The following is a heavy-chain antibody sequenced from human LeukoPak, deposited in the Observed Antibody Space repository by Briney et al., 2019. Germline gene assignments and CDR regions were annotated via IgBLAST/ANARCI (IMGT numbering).Heavy chain of an antibody. CDR3: ASLRVTTYYFDY. Sequence: SETLSLTCTVSGGSISSSTSYWGWIRQPPGKGLEWIGYIYYSGRTYYNPSLKSRLTISVDTSKNQFSLKLSSVTAADTAVYYCASLRVTTYYFDYWGQGTLVTVS. J-gene: IGHJ4*02. CDR2: IYYSGRT. D-gene: IGHD2-21*02. CDR1: GGSISSSTSY. V-gene: IGHV4-39*01.